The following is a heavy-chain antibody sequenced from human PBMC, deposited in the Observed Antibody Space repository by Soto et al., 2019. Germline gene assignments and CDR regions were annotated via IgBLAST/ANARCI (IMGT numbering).Heavy chain of an antibody. D-gene: IGHD3-3*01. V-gene: IGHV3-7*01. J-gene: IGHJ4*02. Sequence: EVQLVESGGGLVQPGGSLRLSCAASGFTFSSYWMSWVRQAPGKGLEWVANIKEDGSDMYYVDSVKGRFTISRDNAKISRYLQMNSLRAEDTGVYYCATEVWVYYDFWSSYSDYWGQGTLVTVSS. CDR1: GFTFSSYW. CDR3: ATEVWVYYDFWSSYSDY. CDR2: IKEDGSDM.